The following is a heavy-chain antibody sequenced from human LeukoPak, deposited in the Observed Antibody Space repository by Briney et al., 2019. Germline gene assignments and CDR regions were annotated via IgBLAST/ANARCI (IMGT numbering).Heavy chain of an antibody. J-gene: IGHJ4*02. CDR3: ATRGGYSYGVDY. CDR2: ISGSGGST. CDR1: GFTFSMSW. V-gene: IGHV3-23*01. D-gene: IGHD5-18*01. Sequence: GGSLRLSCAASGFTFSMSWMTWVRQAPGKGLEWVSAISGSGGSTYYADSVKGRFTISRDNSKNTLYLQMNSLRAEDTAVYYCATRGGYSYGVDYWGQGTLVTVSS.